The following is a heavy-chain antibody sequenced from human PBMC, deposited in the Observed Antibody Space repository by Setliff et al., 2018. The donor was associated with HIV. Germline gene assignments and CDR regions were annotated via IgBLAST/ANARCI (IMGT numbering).Heavy chain of an antibody. V-gene: IGHV4-39*07. CDR2: IYYSGST. Sequence: PSETLSLTCAVSGGSISSNTYYWGWIRQPPGKGLEWIGSIYYSGSTYYNPSLKSRVTISVDTSKNQFSLKLTSVTAADTAVYYCASGEESGTYGEPYDSWGQGALVTVSS. J-gene: IGHJ4*02. CDR1: GGSISSNTYY. CDR3: ASGEESGTYGEPYDS. D-gene: IGHD1-26*01.